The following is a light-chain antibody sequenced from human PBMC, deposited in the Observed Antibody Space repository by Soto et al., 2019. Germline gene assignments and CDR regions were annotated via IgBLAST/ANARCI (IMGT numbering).Light chain of an antibody. CDR1: QGISSY. CDR3: QHYNTYSPT. Sequence: IQLTQSPSSLSASVGDRVTITCRASQGISSYLAWYQQKPGKAPKLLIYAASTLQSGVPSRFSGSGSGTTFTLTISSLQPDDFATYYCQHYNTYSPTFGRGTKVEIK. V-gene: IGKV1-9*01. CDR2: AAS. J-gene: IGKJ1*01.